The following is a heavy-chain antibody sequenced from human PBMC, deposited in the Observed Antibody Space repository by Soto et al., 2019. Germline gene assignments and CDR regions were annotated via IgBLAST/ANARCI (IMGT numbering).Heavy chain of an antibody. CDR1: GFTFSNYA. CDR3: AAPRDEYGSGVSWFTYGMDI. D-gene: IGHD3-10*01. CDR2: LDGAGGST. Sequence: GGSLRLSCLASGFTFSNYAMTWVRHVPGRGLEWVASLDGAGGSTYYADSVRGRFTISRDNSQNTLFLQMKRLTVDDTAIYYCAAPRDEYGSGVSWFTYGMDIWGQGTTVTVSS. J-gene: IGHJ6*02. V-gene: IGHV3-23*01.